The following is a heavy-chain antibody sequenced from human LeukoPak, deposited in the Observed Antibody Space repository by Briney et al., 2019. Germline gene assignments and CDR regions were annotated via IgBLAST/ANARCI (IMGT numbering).Heavy chain of an antibody. J-gene: IGHJ4*02. CDR1: GYTFTSYY. D-gene: IGHD2-2*01. CDR3: ARDPYCSSTSCYDVVLDY. Sequence: VASVKVSCKASGYTFTSYYIHWVRQAPGQGLEWMGILNPSGGSPSYAKQFQGRVTMTRDTSTSTVYMELSSLRSEDTAVYYCARDPYCSSTSCYDVVLDYWGQGTLVTVSS. CDR2: LNPSGGSP. V-gene: IGHV1-46*01.